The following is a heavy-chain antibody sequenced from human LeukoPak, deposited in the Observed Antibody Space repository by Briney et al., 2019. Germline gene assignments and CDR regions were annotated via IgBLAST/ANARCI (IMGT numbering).Heavy chain of an antibody. V-gene: IGHV4-59*01. J-gene: IGHJ4*02. CDR1: GGSISSYY. CDR2: IYYSGST. D-gene: IGHD3-3*01. Sequence: SETLSLTCTVSGGSISSYYWSWIRQPPGKGLEWIGYIYYSGSTNYNPSLKSRVTISVDTSKNQFSLKLSSVTAADTAVYYCARDSERRFLVFDYWGQGTLVTVSS. CDR3: ARDSERRFLVFDY.